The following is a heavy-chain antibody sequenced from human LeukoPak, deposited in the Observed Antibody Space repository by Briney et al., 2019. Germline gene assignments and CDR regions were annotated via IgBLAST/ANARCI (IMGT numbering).Heavy chain of an antibody. J-gene: IGHJ4*02. CDR3: ASGYRYFDY. CDR2: ISSSGSTI. V-gene: IGHV3-11*04. D-gene: IGHD5-18*01. Sequence: GRSLRLSCAASGFTFSDYYMSWIRQAPGKGLAWVSYISSSGSTIYCADSVNGRFTISRDNAKNSLYLQMNSLRAEDTAVYYCASGYRYFDYWGQGTLVTVSS. CDR1: GFTFSDYY.